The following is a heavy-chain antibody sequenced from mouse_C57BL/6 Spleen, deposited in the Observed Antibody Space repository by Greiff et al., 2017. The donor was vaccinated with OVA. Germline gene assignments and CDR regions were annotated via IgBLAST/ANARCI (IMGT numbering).Heavy chain of an antibody. CDR3: EIKRIGGGAMDY. D-gene: IGHD2-14*01. V-gene: IGHV5-17*01. Sequence: EVHLVESGGGLVKPGGSLKLSCAASGFTFSDYGMHWVRQAPEKGLEWVAYISSGSSTIYYADTVKGRFTISRDNAKNTLFLQMTSLRSEDTAMYYCEIKRIGGGAMDYWGQGTSVTVSS. CDR1: GFTFSDYG. CDR2: ISSGSSTI. J-gene: IGHJ4*01.